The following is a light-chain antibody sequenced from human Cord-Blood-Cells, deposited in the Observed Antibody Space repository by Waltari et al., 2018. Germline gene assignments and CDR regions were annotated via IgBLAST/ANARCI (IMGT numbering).Light chain of an antibody. CDR1: KLGDNY. CDR3: QAWDSSTVV. CDR2: QDS. J-gene: IGLJ2*01. V-gene: IGLV3-1*01. Sequence: SYELTQPPSVSVSPGQTASITCSGDKLGDNYACWYQQKPGQSPVLVIYQDSKRPSGIPELFAGSNSGNTATLTITGTQSMDEADYYCQAWDSSTVVFGGGTKLTVL.